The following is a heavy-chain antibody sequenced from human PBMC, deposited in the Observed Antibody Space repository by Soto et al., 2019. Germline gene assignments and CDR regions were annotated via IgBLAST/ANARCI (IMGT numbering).Heavy chain of an antibody. Sequence: GGSLRLSCAASGFTFSSYAMSWVRQAPGKGLEWVSAISGSGGSTYYADSVKGRFTISRDNSKNTLYLQMNSLRAEDTAVYYCAKVAAVAGNRVPIFYYYYGMDVWGQGTTVTVSS. CDR3: AKVAAVAGNRVPIFYYYYGMDV. D-gene: IGHD6-19*01. V-gene: IGHV3-23*01. J-gene: IGHJ6*02. CDR2: ISGSGGST. CDR1: GFTFSSYA.